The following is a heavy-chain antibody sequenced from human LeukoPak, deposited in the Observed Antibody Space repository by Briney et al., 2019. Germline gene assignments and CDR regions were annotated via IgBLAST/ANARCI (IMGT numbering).Heavy chain of an antibody. V-gene: IGHV3-48*04. Sequence: PGGSLRLSCAASGFTFSIYSMNWVRQAPGRGLEWLSYIGSSGTTTYYADSVKGRFTTSRDNAKNTLYLQMNSLRAEDTAVYYCARGRWLQARGPSFDYWGQGTLVTVSS. CDR2: IGSSGTTT. CDR3: ARGRWLQARGPSFDY. CDR1: GFTFSIYS. J-gene: IGHJ4*02. D-gene: IGHD5-24*01.